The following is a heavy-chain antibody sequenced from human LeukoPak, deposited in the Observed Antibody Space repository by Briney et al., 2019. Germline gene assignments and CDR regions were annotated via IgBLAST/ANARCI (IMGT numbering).Heavy chain of an antibody. CDR2: ISGSGGST. CDR3: AKDRNVYYFEY. CDR1: GFTFSSYA. Sequence: QAGGSLRLSCAASGFTFSSYAMSWVRQAPGKGLEWVSAISGSGGSTYYADSVKGRFTISGDNSKNTMYLQMNSLRAEDTAVYYCAKDRNVYYFEYWGQGILVTVSS. V-gene: IGHV3-23*01. J-gene: IGHJ4*02.